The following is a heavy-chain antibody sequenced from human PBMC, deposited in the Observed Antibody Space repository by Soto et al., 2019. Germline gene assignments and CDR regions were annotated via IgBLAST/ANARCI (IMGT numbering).Heavy chain of an antibody. Sequence: QVQLQESGPGLVKPSQNLSVTCTVSGDSITSDPYYWSWVRQLPGRGLEWIGYIYFRGNSYYNTFHKSRITISLDSSKNQFSPELNSVTAADTAVYYCARSGGSNSWYGVFDFWCQGTLVSVSS. CDR2: IYFRGNS. J-gene: IGHJ4*02. CDR3: ARSGGSNSWYGVFDF. CDR1: GDSITSDPYY. D-gene: IGHD2-15*01. V-gene: IGHV4-31*03.